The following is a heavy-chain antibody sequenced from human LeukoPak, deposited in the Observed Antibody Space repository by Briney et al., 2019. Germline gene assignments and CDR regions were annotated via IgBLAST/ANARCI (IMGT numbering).Heavy chain of an antibody. CDR1: GFTFSGYA. CDR2: TSYDGNHK. Sequence: PGRSLTLSCVASGFTFSGYALHWIRQAPGRGLEWIAFTSYDGNHKDYPDLVRGRFTISRDNSKNILYLQLNSVRREDTAVYYCAKVKGFRQRNGYLQYWGQGTLVTVSS. J-gene: IGHJ1*01. CDR3: AKVKGFRQRNGYLQY. V-gene: IGHV3-30*04. D-gene: IGHD3-3*01.